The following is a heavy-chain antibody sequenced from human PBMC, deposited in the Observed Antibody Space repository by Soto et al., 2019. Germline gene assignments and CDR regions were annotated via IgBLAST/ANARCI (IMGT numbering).Heavy chain of an antibody. D-gene: IGHD3-10*01. CDR3: AGLFGEFLYYGMDV. V-gene: IGHV4-4*07. J-gene: IGHJ6*02. CDR1: GGSISSYY. Sequence: TLSLTCTVSGGSISSYYWSWIRQPAGKGLEWIGRIYTSGSTNYNPSLKSRVTMSVDTSKNQFSLKLSSVTAADTAVYYCAGLFGEFLYYGMDVWGQGTTVTVSS. CDR2: IYTSGST.